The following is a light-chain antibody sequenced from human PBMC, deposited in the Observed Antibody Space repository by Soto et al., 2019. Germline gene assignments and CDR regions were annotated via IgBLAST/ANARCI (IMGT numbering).Light chain of an antibody. CDR1: DSNVGSTA. J-gene: IGLJ3*02. CDR3: AAWDDSLHVWL. Sequence: QSVLTQPPSASGAPGQRVTISCAGSDSNVGSTAVNWYHQVPVTAPKLLTFINNQRPSGVPYRFSGSKSGTSASLAISGLQTEDEDDYYCAAWDDSLHVWLFGGGTKLTVL. CDR2: INN. V-gene: IGLV1-44*01.